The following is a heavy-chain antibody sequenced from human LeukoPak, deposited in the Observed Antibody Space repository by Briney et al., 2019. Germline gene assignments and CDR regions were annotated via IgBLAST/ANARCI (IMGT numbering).Heavy chain of an antibody. V-gene: IGHV3-21*01. CDR2: IISSSSYI. J-gene: IGHJ4*02. D-gene: IGHD3-9*01. CDR3: ARGPDILTGAEFNY. Sequence: GGSLRLSCAASGFTFSSYSMNWVRQAPGKGLEWVSSIISSSSYIYYADSVKGRFTISRDNAKNSLYLQMNSLRAEDTAVYYCARGPDILTGAEFNYWGQGTLVTVSS. CDR1: GFTFSSYS.